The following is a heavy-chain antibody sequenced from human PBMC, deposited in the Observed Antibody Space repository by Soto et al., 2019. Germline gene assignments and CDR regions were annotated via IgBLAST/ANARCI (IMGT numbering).Heavy chain of an antibody. CDR3: ARAGSGYDFCSGYYTGSRFDY. J-gene: IGHJ4*02. V-gene: IGHV4-31*03. CDR2: IYYSGST. D-gene: IGHD3-3*01. Sequence: PSETLSLTCTVSGGSISSGGYYWSWIRQHPGKGLEWIGYIYYSGSTYYNPSLKRRVTISVDTSKNQFSLKLSSATAADTAVYYCARAGSGYDFCSGYYTGSRFDYWGQGTLVTVSS. CDR1: GGSISSGGYY.